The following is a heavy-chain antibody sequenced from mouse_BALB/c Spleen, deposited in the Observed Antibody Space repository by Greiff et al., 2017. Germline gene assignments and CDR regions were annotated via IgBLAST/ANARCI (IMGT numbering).Heavy chain of an antibody. CDR3: ARGRGFSYAMDY. J-gene: IGHJ4*01. V-gene: IGHV1S81*02. CDR1: GYTFTSYW. CDR2: INPSNGRT. Sequence: QVQLQQPGAELVKPGASVKLSCKASGYTFTSYWMHWVKQRPGQGLEWIGEINPSNGRTNYNEKFKSKATLTVDKSSSTAYMQLSSLTSEDSAVYYCARGRGFSYAMDYWGQGTSVTVSS.